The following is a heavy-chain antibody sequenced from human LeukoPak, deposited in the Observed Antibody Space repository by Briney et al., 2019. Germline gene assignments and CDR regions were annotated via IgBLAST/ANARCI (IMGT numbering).Heavy chain of an antibody. Sequence: GGSLRLSCAASGFAFDDYAMHWVRQAPGKGLEWVSGISWNSGSIGYADSVKGRFTISRDNAKNSLYLQMNSLIAEDLALYYCAKAQYSSGWYYFDYCGQGTLVTVSS. CDR3: AKAQYSSGWYYFDY. CDR2: ISWNSGSI. D-gene: IGHD6-19*01. CDR1: GFAFDDYA. V-gene: IGHV3-9*03. J-gene: IGHJ4*02.